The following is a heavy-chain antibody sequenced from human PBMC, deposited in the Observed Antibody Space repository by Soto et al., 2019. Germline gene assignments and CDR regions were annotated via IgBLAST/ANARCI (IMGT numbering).Heavy chain of an antibody. Sequence: ASVKVSCKASGYTFTGYYMHWVRQAPGQGLEWMGWINPNSGGTNYAQKFQGRVTMTGDTSISTAYMELSRLRSDDTAVYYCARDSGSAAAGTGHYYYYGMDVWGQGTTVTVSS. CDR3: ARDSGSAAAGTGHYYYYGMDV. CDR1: GYTFTGYY. D-gene: IGHD6-13*01. J-gene: IGHJ6*02. CDR2: INPNSGGT. V-gene: IGHV1-2*02.